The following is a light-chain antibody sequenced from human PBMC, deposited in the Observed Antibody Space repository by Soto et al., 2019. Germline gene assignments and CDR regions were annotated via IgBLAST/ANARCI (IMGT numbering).Light chain of an antibody. CDR3: QQRSNWPT. Sequence: EMVMTQSPATLSVSPGERATLSCRASQSVSSNLAWYQQKPGQAPRLLIYGASTRATGIPARFSGSGSGTEFTLTISSLEPEDFAVYYCQQRSNWPTFGPGTKVDIK. J-gene: IGKJ3*01. CDR1: QSVSSN. V-gene: IGKV3-15*01. CDR2: GAS.